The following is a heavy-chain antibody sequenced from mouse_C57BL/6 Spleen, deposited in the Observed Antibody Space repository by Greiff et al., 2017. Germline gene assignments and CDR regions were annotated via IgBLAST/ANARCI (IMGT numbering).Heavy chain of an antibody. CDR2: VYPGSGNT. CDR3: ASSNYDY. V-gene: IGHV1-76*01. D-gene: IGHD2-5*01. CDR1: GYTFTDYY. J-gene: IGHJ2*01. Sequence: QVQLKESGAELVRPGASVKLSCKASGYTFTDYYINWVKQRPGQGLEWIARVYPGSGNTYYNEKFKGKATLTAEKSSSTAYMQLSSLTSEDSAVYFCASSNYDYWGQGTTLTVSS.